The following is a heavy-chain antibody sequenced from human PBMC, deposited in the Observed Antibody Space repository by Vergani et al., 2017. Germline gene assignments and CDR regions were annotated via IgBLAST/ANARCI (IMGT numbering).Heavy chain of an antibody. Sequence: QVRLQESGPGLVKPSETLSITCSVSGGYMSGYYWSWIRQPPGKELEWIGYMYHSGSTNYNSSLETRGTISGDTSKNQFSLKLDSVTAADTAVYYCGRVADFYCLGSRLLGLWGQGILITGSS. D-gene: IGHD3-10*01. CDR1: GGYMSGYY. J-gene: IGHJ4*02. V-gene: IGHV4-59*01. CDR3: GRVADFYCLGSRLLGL. CDR2: MYHSGST.